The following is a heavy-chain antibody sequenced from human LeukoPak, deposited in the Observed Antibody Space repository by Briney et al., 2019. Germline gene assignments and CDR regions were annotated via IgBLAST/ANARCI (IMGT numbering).Heavy chain of an antibody. Sequence: SETLSLTCTVSGGSISSSSYYWGWIRQPPGKGLEWIGSIYYSGSTYYNPSLKSRVTISVDTSKTQFSLKLISVTAADTAVYYCARGLPSGNYYDSSGYYAPWGQGTLVTVSS. V-gene: IGHV4-39*07. CDR3: ARGLPSGNYYDSSGYYAP. J-gene: IGHJ5*02. CDR2: IYYSGST. CDR1: GGSISSSSYY. D-gene: IGHD3-22*01.